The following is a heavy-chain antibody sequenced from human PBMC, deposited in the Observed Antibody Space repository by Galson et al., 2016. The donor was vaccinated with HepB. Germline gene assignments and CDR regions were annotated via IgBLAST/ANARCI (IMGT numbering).Heavy chain of an antibody. D-gene: IGHD3-16*01. CDR1: GFSFSTSG. Sequence: SLRLSCAASGFSFSTSGMSWVRQTPGRGLEWVSGITGSGGTTHYADSVKGRFTISRDNSKNTLYLDMNNLRAGDTAVYYCGKYGGFGNWGQGALVTVSS. J-gene: IGHJ4*02. CDR2: ITGSGGTT. V-gene: IGHV3-23*01. CDR3: GKYGGFGN.